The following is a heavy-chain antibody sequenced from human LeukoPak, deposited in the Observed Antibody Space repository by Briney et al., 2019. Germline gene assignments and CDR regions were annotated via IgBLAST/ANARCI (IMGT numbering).Heavy chain of an antibody. CDR2: IYPGDSDT. D-gene: IGHD6-13*01. J-gene: IGHJ4*02. V-gene: IGHV5-51*01. CDR1: GYSFTSYW. CDR3: ARHVGSSWSFDY. Sequence: GESLKISCKGSGYSFTSYWTGWARHMPGKCLEWMGIIYPGDSDTRYSPSFQGKVTISADKSISTAYLQWSSLKASDTAMYYCARHVGSSWSFDYWGQGTLVTVSS.